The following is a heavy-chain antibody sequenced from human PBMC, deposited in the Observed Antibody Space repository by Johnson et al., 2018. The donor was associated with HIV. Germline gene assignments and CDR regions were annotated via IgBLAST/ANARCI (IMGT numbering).Heavy chain of an antibody. CDR2: IYSGGTT. CDR1: GFTVSNNY. Sequence: VQLVESGGGLVQPGGSLRLACAASGFTVSNNYMSWVRQPPGKGLEWVSIIYSGGTTNYADSVKGRFTISRDTSQNTLYLQMDSLRVEDTAVYYCARDDARGYSGDDAFDIWGQGSMVTVSS. CDR3: ARDDARGYSGDDAFDI. J-gene: IGHJ3*02. V-gene: IGHV3-66*02. D-gene: IGHD5-12*01.